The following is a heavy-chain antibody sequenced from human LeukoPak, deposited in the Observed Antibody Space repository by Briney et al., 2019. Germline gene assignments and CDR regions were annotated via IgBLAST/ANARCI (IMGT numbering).Heavy chain of an antibody. CDR2: ISYDGSNK. J-gene: IGHJ4*02. CDR1: GFTFSSYG. V-gene: IGHV3-30*18. D-gene: IGHD3-22*01. Sequence: PGGSLRLSCAASGFTFSSYGMHWVRQAPGKGLEWVAVISYDGSNKYYADSVKGRFTISRDNSKNTLYLQMNSLRAEDTAVYYCAKPGDQRGSSGYLDWGQGTLVTVSS. CDR3: AKPGDQRGSSGYLD.